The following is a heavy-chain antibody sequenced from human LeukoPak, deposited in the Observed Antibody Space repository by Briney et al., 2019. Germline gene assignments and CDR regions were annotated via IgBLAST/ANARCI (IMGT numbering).Heavy chain of an antibody. CDR1: GFTFSNAW. CDR2: IKRKSDGGTT. CDR3: TRHGVDTAMVIPYYYYMDV. V-gene: IGHV3-15*01. J-gene: IGHJ6*03. Sequence: GGSLRLSCAASGFTFSNAWMSWVRQAPGKGLEWVGRIKRKSDGGTTDYAAPVKGRFTISRDDSKNTPYLQMNSLKTEDTAVYYCTRHGVDTAMVIPYYYYMDVWGKGTTVTVSS. D-gene: IGHD5-18*01.